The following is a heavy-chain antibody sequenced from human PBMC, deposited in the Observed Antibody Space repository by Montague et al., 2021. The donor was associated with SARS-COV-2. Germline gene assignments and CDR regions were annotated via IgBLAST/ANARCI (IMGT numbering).Heavy chain of an antibody. Sequence: SKTLSLTCAVYGGSFSGYYWSWIRQPPGKGLEWIGEINHSGSTNYNPSLKSRVTISVDTSKNQFSLKLSSVTAADTAVYYCARKGLHSSSWYYYYYGMDVWGQGTTVTVSS. CDR1: GGSFSGYY. CDR3: ARKGLHSSSWYYYYYGMDV. J-gene: IGHJ6*02. V-gene: IGHV4-34*01. CDR2: INHSGST. D-gene: IGHD6-13*01.